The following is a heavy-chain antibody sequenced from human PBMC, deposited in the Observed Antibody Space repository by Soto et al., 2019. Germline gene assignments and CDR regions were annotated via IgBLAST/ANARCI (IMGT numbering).Heavy chain of an antibody. V-gene: IGHV3-30*03. J-gene: IGHJ4*02. D-gene: IGHD3-10*01. CDR1: GFTFSSYG. Sequence: GGSLRLSCAASGFTFSSYGMHWVRQAPGKGLEWVAVISYDGSNKYYADSVKGRFTISRDNSKNTLYLQMNSLRAEDTAVYYCARGSRRESYFDYWGQGTLVTVSS. CDR3: ARGSRRESYFDY. CDR2: ISYDGSNK.